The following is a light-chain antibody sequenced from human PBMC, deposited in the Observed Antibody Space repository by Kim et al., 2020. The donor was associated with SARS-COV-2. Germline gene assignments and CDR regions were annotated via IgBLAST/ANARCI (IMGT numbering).Light chain of an antibody. CDR3: QQYVDYPIT. V-gene: IGKV1D-16*01. Sequence: AALGDIVTLPCRAGQHVSSWVAWFQQRPGKAPQCLLYAASTLQGGVPSRFSVSGSGTYFTLTISTLHPEDFATYSCQQYVDYPITFGQGTRLEIK. J-gene: IGKJ5*01. CDR1: QHVSSW. CDR2: AAS.